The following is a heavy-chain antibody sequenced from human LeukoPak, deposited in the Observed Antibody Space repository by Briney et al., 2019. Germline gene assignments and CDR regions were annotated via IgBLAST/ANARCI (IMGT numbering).Heavy chain of an antibody. Sequence: ASVKVSCKASVYTFTSYYMHWVRQAPGQGLEWMGIINPSGGITSYAQKFQGRVTMTRDTSTRTLCMDLSSLRSEDTAVYYCARQLPTPQYYYDSSGYYPFDYWGQGTLVTVSS. D-gene: IGHD3-22*01. J-gene: IGHJ4*02. CDR2: INPSGGIT. CDR1: VYTFTSYY. CDR3: ARQLPTPQYYYDSSGYYPFDY. V-gene: IGHV1-46*01.